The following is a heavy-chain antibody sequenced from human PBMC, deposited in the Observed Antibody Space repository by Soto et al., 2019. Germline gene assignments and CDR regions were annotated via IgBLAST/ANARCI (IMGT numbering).Heavy chain of an antibody. J-gene: IGHJ6*03. CDR1: GYTFTSFD. Sequence: ASVKVSCKASGYTFTSFDINWVRQASGQGLEWMGWMNPNSGNTIYAQKFQGRVTMTRNTSINTAYMELSSLRSEDTAVYYCASPLTTVTTPFDYYYMDVWGKGTTVTVSS. D-gene: IGHD4-4*01. CDR3: ASPLTTVTTPFDYYYMDV. CDR2: MNPNSGNT. V-gene: IGHV1-8*01.